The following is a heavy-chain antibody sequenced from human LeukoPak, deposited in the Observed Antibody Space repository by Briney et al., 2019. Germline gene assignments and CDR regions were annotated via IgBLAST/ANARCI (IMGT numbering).Heavy chain of an antibody. CDR2: ILNSSYI. V-gene: IGHV3-69-1*01. Sequence: GGYLRLSCEASGFAYSSYALGWIRQATGKGRVGVSSILNSSYIFYSDSVRGRFTISRDNFKNSLYLQMNNLRADDTAVYYCARDRGYSGYAHGYWGLGTLVTVSS. J-gene: IGHJ4*02. CDR1: GFAYSSYA. CDR3: ARDRGYSGYAHGY. D-gene: IGHD5-12*01.